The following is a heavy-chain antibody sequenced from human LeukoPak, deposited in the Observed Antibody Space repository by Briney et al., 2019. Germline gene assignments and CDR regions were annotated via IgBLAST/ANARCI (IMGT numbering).Heavy chain of an antibody. D-gene: IGHD6-13*01. V-gene: IGHV4-39*01. CDR2: IFYSGST. CDR1: GDSIGNSNYY. CDR3: ARRGITYSSSFFAY. J-gene: IGHJ4*02. Sequence: SETLSLTCTVPGDSIGNSNYYWAWVRQPPRKGLEWLGSIFYSGSTYYNPSLKSRVTISVDTSKNQFSLNLHSVTAADTATYYCARRGITYSSSFFAYWGQGTLVTVSS.